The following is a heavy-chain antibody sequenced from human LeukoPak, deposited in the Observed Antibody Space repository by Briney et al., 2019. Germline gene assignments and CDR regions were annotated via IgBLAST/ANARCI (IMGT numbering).Heavy chain of an antibody. J-gene: IGHJ4*02. D-gene: IGHD6-13*01. V-gene: IGHV3-33*01. CDR2: IWYDGSNK. CDR3: ARDDPAAGTLDY. CDR1: GFTFSSYG. Sequence: GESLRLSCAASGFTFSSYGMHWVRQAPGKGLEWVAVIWYDGSNKYYADSVKGRFTISRDNSKNTLYLQMNSLRAEDTAVYYCARDDPAAGTLDYWGQGTLVTVSS.